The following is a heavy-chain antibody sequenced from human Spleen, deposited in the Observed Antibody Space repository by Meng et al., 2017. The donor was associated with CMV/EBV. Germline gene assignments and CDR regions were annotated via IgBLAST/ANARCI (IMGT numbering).Heavy chain of an antibody. CDR2: IYSGGSST. V-gene: IGHV3-23*03. Sequence: FTFNGYAMGWVRQAPGKGLDWVSVIYSGGSSTYYADSVKGRFTISRDNSKNTLYLQMNSLRAEDTAVYYCAKVEHDSSGIYGLGVNAYWGQGTLVTVSS. CDR1: FTFNGYA. D-gene: IGHD3-22*01. CDR3: AKVEHDSSGIYGLGVNAY. J-gene: IGHJ4*02.